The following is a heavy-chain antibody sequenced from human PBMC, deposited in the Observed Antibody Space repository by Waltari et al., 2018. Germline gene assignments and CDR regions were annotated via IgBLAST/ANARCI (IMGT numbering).Heavy chain of an antibody. CDR3: ARYYYDSINV. Sequence: QVQLQESGPGLVKPSQTLSLTCTVSGGSISSGSYYWSWIRQPAGKGLEWIGRIYTSGSTNYNPSRKSRVTISVDTSKNQFSLKLSSVTAADTAVYYCARYYYDSINVWGQGTTVTVSS. CDR1: GGSISSGSYY. D-gene: IGHD3-22*01. CDR2: IYTSGST. V-gene: IGHV4-61*02. J-gene: IGHJ6*02.